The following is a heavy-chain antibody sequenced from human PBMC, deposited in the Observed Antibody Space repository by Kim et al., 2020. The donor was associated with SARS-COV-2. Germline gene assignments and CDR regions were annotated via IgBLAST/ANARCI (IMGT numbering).Heavy chain of an antibody. J-gene: IGHJ6*02. Sequence: KGRFTISRDNAKNSLYLQMNSLRAEDTAVYYCARESRSIFGVIEASGMDVWGQGTTVTVSS. V-gene: IGHV3-48*03. CDR3: ARESRSIFGVIEASGMDV. D-gene: IGHD3-3*01.